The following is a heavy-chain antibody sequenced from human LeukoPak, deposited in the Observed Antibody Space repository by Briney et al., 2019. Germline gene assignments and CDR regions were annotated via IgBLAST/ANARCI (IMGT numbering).Heavy chain of an antibody. CDR2: IKSKTDGRTT. D-gene: IGHD2-15*01. CDR1: GFTFSNAW. CDR3: TTGVGYYYYYMDV. Sequence: GGSLRLSCAASGFTFSNAWMSWVRQAPGKGLEWVGRIKSKTDGRTTDYAAPVKGRFTISRDDSKNTLYLQMNSLKTEDTAVYYCTTGVGYYYYYMDVWGKGTTVTVSS. V-gene: IGHV3-15*01. J-gene: IGHJ6*03.